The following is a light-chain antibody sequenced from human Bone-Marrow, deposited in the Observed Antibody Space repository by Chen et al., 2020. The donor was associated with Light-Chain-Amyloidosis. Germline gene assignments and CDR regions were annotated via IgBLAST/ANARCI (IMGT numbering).Light chain of an antibody. Sequence: SYVLTQPSSVSVAPGQTATIACGGNNIGSTSVLWYQQTPGQAPLLVVYDYSNRPSGIPQRVSGSNSVNTATLTISRVEAWDEAAYCCQVWDRSSDRPVCGGGTKLTVL. CDR1: NIGSTS. CDR2: DYS. J-gene: IGLJ3*02. CDR3: QVWDRSSDRPV. V-gene: IGLV3-21*02.